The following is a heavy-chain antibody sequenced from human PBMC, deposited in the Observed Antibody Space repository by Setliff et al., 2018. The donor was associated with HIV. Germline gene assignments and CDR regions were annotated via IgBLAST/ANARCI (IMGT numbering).Heavy chain of an antibody. J-gene: IGHJ4*02. CDR1: GGSIHNYY. D-gene: IGHD5-18*01. CDR3: ARVRVEAAMVYYFDY. CDR2: IYYSGST. Sequence: PSETLSLTCAVSGGSIHNYYWAWIRQPPGKRLEWIGYIYYSGSTNYNPSLKSRVTISVDTSKNHFSLKLSSVTAADTAVYYCARVRVEAAMVYYFDYWGQGTLVTVSS. V-gene: IGHV4-59*08.